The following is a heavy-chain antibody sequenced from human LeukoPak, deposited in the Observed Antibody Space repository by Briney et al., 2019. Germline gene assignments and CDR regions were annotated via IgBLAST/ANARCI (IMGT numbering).Heavy chain of an antibody. CDR2: ISGSGGST. J-gene: IGHJ4*02. V-gene: IGHV3-23*01. D-gene: IGHD3-10*01. CDR3: ARIMVRGTPLFDY. Sequence: GGSLRLSCAASGFTFSSYAMSWVRQAPGKGLEWVSAISGSGGSTDYADSVKGRFTISRDNSKNTLYLQMNSLRADDTAVYYCARIMVRGTPLFDYWGQGTLVTVSS. CDR1: GFTFSSYA.